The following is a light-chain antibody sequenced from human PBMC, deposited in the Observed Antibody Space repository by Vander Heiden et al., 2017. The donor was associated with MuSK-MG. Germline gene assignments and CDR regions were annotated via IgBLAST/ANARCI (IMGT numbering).Light chain of an antibody. CDR3: QQYYSTF. J-gene: IGKJ4*01. Sequence: DIVMTQSPDSLAVSLGERATINCKSSQSVLYSSNNKNYLAWYQQKPGQPPKLLIYWASTRESGVHDRFSGSGSGTDFTLTISSLQAEDVAVYYCQQYYSTFFGGGTKVEIK. CDR2: WAS. V-gene: IGKV4-1*01. CDR1: QSVLYSSNNKNY.